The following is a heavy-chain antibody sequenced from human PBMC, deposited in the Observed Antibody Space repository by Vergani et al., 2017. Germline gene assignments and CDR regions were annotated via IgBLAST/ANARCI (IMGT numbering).Heavy chain of an antibody. D-gene: IGHD2-2*02. CDR3: AREVPAAISWYFDY. Sequence: QVQLQESGPGLVKPSQTLSLTCTVSGGSISSGGYYWSWIRQHPGKGLEWIGYIYYSGSTYYNPSLKSRVTMSVDTSKNQFSLKLSSVTAADTAVYFCAREVPAAISWYFDYWGQGTLVTVSS. V-gene: IGHV4-31*03. CDR2: IYYSGST. CDR1: GGSISSGGYY. J-gene: IGHJ4*02.